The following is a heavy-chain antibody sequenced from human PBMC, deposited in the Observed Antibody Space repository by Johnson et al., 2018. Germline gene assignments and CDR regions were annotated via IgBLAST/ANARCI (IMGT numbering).Heavy chain of an antibody. V-gene: IGHV3-23*04. J-gene: IGHJ3*02. CDR1: GFTFSSYA. CDR2: ISGSGGST. CDR3: AKDQELLWFGELLAAFDI. D-gene: IGHD3-10*01. Sequence: VQLVESGGGLVQXGGSXRLXCAASGFTFSSYAMSWVRQAPGKGLEWVSAISGSGGSTYYADSVKGRFTISRDNSKNTLYLQMNSLRAEDTAVYYCAKDQELLWFGELLAAFDIWGQGTMVTVSS.